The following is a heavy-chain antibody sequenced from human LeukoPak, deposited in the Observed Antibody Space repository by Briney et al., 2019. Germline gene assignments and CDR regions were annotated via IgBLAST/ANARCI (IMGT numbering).Heavy chain of an antibody. D-gene: IGHD5-18*01. Sequence: GESLKISCKGSGYSFTSYWIGWVRQMPGKGLEWRGIIYPGDSDARYSPSFQGQVTISADKSISTAYLQWSSLKASDTAMYYCARRGAWGRIQLWSYQDYWGQGTLVTVSS. J-gene: IGHJ4*02. V-gene: IGHV5-51*01. CDR2: IYPGDSDA. CDR3: ARRGAWGRIQLWSYQDY. CDR1: GYSFTSYW.